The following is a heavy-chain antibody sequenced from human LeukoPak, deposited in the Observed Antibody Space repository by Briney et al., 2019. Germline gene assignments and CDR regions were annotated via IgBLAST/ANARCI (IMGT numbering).Heavy chain of an antibody. CDR3: ARDNIPGDYYYYGMDA. Sequence: GGSLRLSCAASGCTFSSYSMNWVRQAPGKGLEWVSSISNSSSYIYYADSVKGRSTISRDNAKNSLYLKMNSLRAEDTAVYYCARDNIPGDYYYYGMDAWGQGTTVTVSS. V-gene: IGHV3-21*01. D-gene: IGHD2-21*01. J-gene: IGHJ6*02. CDR2: ISNSSSYI. CDR1: GCTFSSYS.